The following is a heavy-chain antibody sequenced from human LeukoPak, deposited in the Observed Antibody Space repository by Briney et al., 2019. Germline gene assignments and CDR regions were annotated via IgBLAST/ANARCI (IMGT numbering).Heavy chain of an antibody. CDR2: ISNTT. Sequence: GGSLRLSCAASRFTFSNFAMSWVRQAPGKGLEWVSAISNTTYYADSVKGRFTISRDNPKNTLYLQLNSLRAEDTAVYYCARYCITTSCLGGDYYYGMDVWGKGTTVTVSS. CDR1: RFTFSNFA. J-gene: IGHJ6*04. CDR3: ARYCITTSCLGGDYYYGMDV. D-gene: IGHD2-2*01. V-gene: IGHV3-23*01.